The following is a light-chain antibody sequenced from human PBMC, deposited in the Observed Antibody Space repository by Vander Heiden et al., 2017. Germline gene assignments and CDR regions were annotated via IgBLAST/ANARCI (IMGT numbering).Light chain of an antibody. Sequence: EIVLTPSPGTLSLSPGERATLPCRASQSVSSSYLAWYQQKPGQAPRLLIYGASSRATGIPDRFSGSGSGTDFTLTISRLEPEDFAVYYCQQYATFGGGTKVEIK. V-gene: IGKV3-20*01. J-gene: IGKJ4*01. CDR3: QQYAT. CDR1: QSVSSSY. CDR2: GAS.